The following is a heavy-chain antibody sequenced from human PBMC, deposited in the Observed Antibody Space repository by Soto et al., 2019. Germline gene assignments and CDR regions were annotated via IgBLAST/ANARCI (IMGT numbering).Heavy chain of an antibody. CDR2: IYYSGST. Sequence: SETLSLTCTVSGGSISSYYWSWIRQPPGKGLEWIGYIYYSGSTNYNPSLKSRVTISVDTSKNQFSLKLSSVTAADTAVYYCARGYTTSFDYWGQGTLVTVSS. CDR1: GGSISSYY. V-gene: IGHV4-59*08. D-gene: IGHD6-13*01. CDR3: ARGYTTSFDY. J-gene: IGHJ4*02.